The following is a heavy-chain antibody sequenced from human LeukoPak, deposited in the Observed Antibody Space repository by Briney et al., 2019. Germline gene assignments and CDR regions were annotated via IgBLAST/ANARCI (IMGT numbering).Heavy chain of an antibody. CDR1: EITFRNYA. V-gene: IGHV3-30-3*01. Sequence: PGGSLRLSCAASEITFRNYAVHWVRQAPGKGLQWVTVISYDGNTIHYAESVKGRFTISRDTSKNTLYLQMNSLRTEDTAVYYCARSGGLQKFDYWGQGTLVTVSS. CDR2: ISYDGNTI. D-gene: IGHD4-11*01. CDR3: ARSGGLQKFDY. J-gene: IGHJ4*02.